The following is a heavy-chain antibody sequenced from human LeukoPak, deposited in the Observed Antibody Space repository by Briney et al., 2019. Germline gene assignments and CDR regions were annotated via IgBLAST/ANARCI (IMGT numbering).Heavy chain of an antibody. CDR1: GGSISSSSYH. CDR3: ARDPIYDYVWGSYRSRSLNNWFDP. V-gene: IGHV4-39*07. J-gene: IGHJ5*02. D-gene: IGHD3-16*02. Sequence: SETLSLTCTVSGGSISSSSYHWGWIRQPPGKGLEWIGSIYYSGSTYYNPSLKSRVTISVDTSKNQFSLKLSSVTAADTAVYYCARDPIYDYVWGSYRSRSLNNWFDPWGQGTLVTVSS. CDR2: IYYSGST.